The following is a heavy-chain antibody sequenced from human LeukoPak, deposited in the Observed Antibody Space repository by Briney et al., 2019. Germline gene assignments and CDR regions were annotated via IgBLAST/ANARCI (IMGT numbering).Heavy chain of an antibody. V-gene: IGHV4-61*01. CDR2: IYYSGST. CDR3: ARGGSTSYREFLYNWFDP. Sequence: SETLSLTCTVSGGSISSSYYYWSWIRQPPGKGLEWIGYIYYSGSTNYNSSLKSRVTISVDTSKNQFSLKLSSVTAADTAVYYCARGGSTSYREFLYNWFDPWGQGTLVTVSS. J-gene: IGHJ5*02. CDR1: GGSISSSYYY. D-gene: IGHD3-10*01.